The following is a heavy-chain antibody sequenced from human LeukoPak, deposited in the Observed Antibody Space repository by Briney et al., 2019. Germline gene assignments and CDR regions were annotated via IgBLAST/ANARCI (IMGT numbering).Heavy chain of an antibody. J-gene: IGHJ4*02. Sequence: SETLSLTCTVSGGSISSGGYHWSWIRQHPGKGLEWIGYIYYSGSTYYNPSLKSRVTISVDTSKNQFSLKLSSVTAADTAVYYCARGRGSSSMGYFDYWGQGTLVTVSS. D-gene: IGHD1-26*01. CDR2: IYYSGST. V-gene: IGHV4-31*03. CDR1: GGSISSGGYH. CDR3: ARGRGSSSMGYFDY.